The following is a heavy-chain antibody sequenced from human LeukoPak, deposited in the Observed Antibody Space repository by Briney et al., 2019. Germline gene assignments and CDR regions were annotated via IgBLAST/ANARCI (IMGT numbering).Heavy chain of an antibody. V-gene: IGHV3-20*03. Sequence: GYGDSVKGRFTISRDNAKNSLYLQMNSLRAEDTALYYCARVAYYDSPSGYYFDYWGQGTLVTVSS. D-gene: IGHD3-22*01. CDR3: ARVAYYDSPSGYYFDY. J-gene: IGHJ4*02.